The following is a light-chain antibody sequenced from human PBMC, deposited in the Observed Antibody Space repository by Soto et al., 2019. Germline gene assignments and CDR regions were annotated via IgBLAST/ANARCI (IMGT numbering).Light chain of an antibody. V-gene: IGKV3-20*01. CDR2: GAS. Sequence: EIVLTQSPGTLSLSPGEGATLSCRASQSVSSSYLAWYQQKPGQAPRLLIYGASSRATGIPDRFSGSGSGTDFTLTISRLEPEDFAVYYCQQYGSSPAKTFGQGTKVEIK. CDR3: QQYGSSPAKT. CDR1: QSVSSSY. J-gene: IGKJ1*01.